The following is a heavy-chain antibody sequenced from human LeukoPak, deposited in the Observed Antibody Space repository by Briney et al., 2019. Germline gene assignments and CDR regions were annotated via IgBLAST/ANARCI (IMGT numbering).Heavy chain of an antibody. Sequence: SETLSLTSTVSGGSISSYSWNWIRQPPGKGLEWIGHIDYSGNSNYNPSLKSRVTISVDTSKNQLSLKLNSVTAADTAVYYCARSWGAGTTVVWGQGTLVTVSP. CDR2: IDYSGNS. V-gene: IGHV4-59*01. J-gene: IGHJ4*02. D-gene: IGHD1-7*01. CDR1: GGSISSYS. CDR3: ARSWGAGTTVV.